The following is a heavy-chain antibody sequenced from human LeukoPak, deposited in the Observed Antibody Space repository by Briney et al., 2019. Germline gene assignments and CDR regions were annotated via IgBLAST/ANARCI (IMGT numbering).Heavy chain of an antibody. Sequence: PGGSLRLSCAASGFTFRDYTMNWVRQAPGKGLEWVSYIGGSETTIFYADSVKGRFTISRDNAKNALYLQMNSLRAEDTAIYYCAIEERLRYWGQGALVIVSS. CDR1: GFTFRDYT. D-gene: IGHD5-24*01. J-gene: IGHJ4*02. CDR2: IGGSETTI. V-gene: IGHV3-48*01. CDR3: AIEERLRY.